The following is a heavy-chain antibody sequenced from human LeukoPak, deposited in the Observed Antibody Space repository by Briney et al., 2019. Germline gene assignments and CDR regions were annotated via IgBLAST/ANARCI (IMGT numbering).Heavy chain of an antibody. CDR1: GVTFSSYE. V-gene: IGHV3-48*03. CDR3: AELGITMIGGV. CDR2: ISIIGGII. D-gene: IGHD3-10*02. J-gene: IGHJ6*04. Sequence: RGSLRLSCAASGVTFSSYEMNWVRQAPGKGLGWGSYISIIGGIIYYADTVKGRFSISRDNAKNTRCLQMNSLRAPDTPVYYSAELGITMIGGVWGKGTTVTISS.